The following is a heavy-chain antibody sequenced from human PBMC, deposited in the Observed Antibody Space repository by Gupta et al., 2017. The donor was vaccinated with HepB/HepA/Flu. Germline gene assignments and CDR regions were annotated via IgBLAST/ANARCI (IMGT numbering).Heavy chain of an antibody. CDR3: GRVGEAGY. CDR2: VSADGKTA. J-gene: IGHJ4*02. D-gene: IGHD4-17*01. CDR1: GFTFSGYW. Sequence: EVQLIESGGGLVQPGGSLRLSCAASGFTFSGYWMHWVRQTPGKGLVWVSDVSADGKTAFYADSVKGRFTISRYNANTVYLQMNSLRVEDTAVDYCGRVGEAGYWGQGALVTVSS. V-gene: IGHV3-74*01.